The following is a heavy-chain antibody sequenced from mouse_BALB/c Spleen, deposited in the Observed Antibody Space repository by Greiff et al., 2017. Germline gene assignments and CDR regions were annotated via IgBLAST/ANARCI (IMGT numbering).Heavy chain of an antibody. D-gene: IGHD3-1*01. V-gene: IGHV1-54*01. J-gene: IGHJ3*01. CDR3: TRQRGLRPAWFAY. CDR2: INPGSGGT. CDR1: GYAFTNYL. Sequence: QVQLQQSGAELVRPGTSVKVSCKASGYAFTNYLIEWVKQRPGQGLEWIGVINPGSGGTNYNEKFKGKATLTADKSSSTAYMQLSSLTSDDSAVYFCTRQRGLRPAWFAYWGQGTLVTVSA.